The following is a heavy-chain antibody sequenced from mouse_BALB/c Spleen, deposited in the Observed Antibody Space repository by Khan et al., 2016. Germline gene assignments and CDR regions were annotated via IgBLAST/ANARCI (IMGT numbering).Heavy chain of an antibody. CDR3: ARRRLRNISYALDY. CDR1: GYNFKNYG. J-gene: IGHJ4*01. Sequence: IQLVQPGPELKKSGGTVKISCKASGYNFKNYGMNWVKQAPGQGLKWMGWIKTYTGESTYADDFKGRFDYSLEATASTAYLQLNNVKNEDMAASFCARRRLRNISYALDYWGPGTSVTVSS. D-gene: IGHD3-2*02. V-gene: IGHV9-1*02. CDR2: IKTYTGES.